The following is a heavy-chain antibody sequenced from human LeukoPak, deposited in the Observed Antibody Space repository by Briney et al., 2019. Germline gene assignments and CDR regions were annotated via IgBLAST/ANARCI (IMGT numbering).Heavy chain of an antibody. V-gene: IGHV3-21*01. CDR2: ISSSSSYI. D-gene: IGHD3-3*01. Sequence: PGGSLRLSCAASGFTFSSYWMSWVRQAPGKGLEWVSSISSSSSYIYYADSVKGRFTISRDNAKNSLYLQMNSLRAEDTAVYYCARIWTLRFLEWETGGIDYWGQGTLVTVSS. J-gene: IGHJ4*02. CDR1: GFTFSSYW. CDR3: ARIWTLRFLEWETGGIDY.